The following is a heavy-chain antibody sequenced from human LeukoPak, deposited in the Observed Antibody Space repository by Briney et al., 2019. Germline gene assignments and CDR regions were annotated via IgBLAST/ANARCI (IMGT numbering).Heavy chain of an antibody. V-gene: IGHV3-7*01. CDR1: GFTFDNYW. CDR2: ISEDGSEK. Sequence: GGSLRLSCAASGFTFDNYWMTWVRQAPGKGLEWVANISEDGSEKNYGDPVKGRFTMSRDNAKNSLYLQMNTLRAEDTAVYYCTRWDAFDIWGQGTMVTVSS. CDR3: TRWDAFDI. J-gene: IGHJ3*02.